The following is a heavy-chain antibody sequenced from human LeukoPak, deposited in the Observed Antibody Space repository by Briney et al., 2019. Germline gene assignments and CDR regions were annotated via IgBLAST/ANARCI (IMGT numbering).Heavy chain of an antibody. Sequence: PSETLSLTCTVSGGSISSYYWSWIRQPPGKGLEWIGYIYTSGSTNYNPSLKCRVTISVDTSKNQFSLKLSSVTAADTAVYYCARQSYDSSGYWPGLFWFDPWGQGTLVTVSS. D-gene: IGHD3-22*01. CDR3: ARQSYDSSGYWPGLFWFDP. V-gene: IGHV4-4*09. CDR2: IYTSGST. CDR1: GGSISSYY. J-gene: IGHJ5*02.